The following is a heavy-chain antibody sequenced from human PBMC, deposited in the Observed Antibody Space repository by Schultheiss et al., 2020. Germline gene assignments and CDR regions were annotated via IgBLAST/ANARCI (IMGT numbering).Heavy chain of an antibody. D-gene: IGHD3-10*02. Sequence: GGSLRLSCAASGFTFDDYAMHWVRQAPGKGLEWVSGISWNSGERDYADSVKGRFTISRDNSKNTLYLQMNSLRAEDTAVYYCARAAMVGDWGQGTLVTVSA. CDR2: ISWNSGER. CDR3: ARAAMVGD. J-gene: IGHJ4*02. V-gene: IGHV3-9*01. CDR1: GFTFDDYA.